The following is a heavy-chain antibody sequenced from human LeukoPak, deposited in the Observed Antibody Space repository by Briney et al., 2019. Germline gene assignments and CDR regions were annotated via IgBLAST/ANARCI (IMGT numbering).Heavy chain of an antibody. V-gene: IGHV3-74*01. CDR2: INSDGSST. CDR1: GFTFSSYW. D-gene: IGHD3-22*01. Sequence: PGGSLRLSCAASGFTFSSYWMHWVRQAPGKGLVWVSRINSDGSSTSYADSVKGRFTISRDNAKNTLYLQMNSLRAEDTAVYYCARVEDYYDTQPFDYWGQGTLVTVSS. CDR3: ARVEDYYDTQPFDY. J-gene: IGHJ4*02.